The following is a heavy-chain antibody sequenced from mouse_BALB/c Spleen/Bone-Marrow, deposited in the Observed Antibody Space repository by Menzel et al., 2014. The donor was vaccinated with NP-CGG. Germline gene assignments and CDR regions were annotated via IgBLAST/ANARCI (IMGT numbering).Heavy chain of an antibody. V-gene: IGHV2-2*02. CDR2: IWSGGST. D-gene: IGHD2-12*01. J-gene: IGHJ4*01. CDR3: ARNPIRRNAMDY. CDR1: GFSLTSYG. Sequence: VMLVESGPGLVQPSQSLSIPCTVSGFSLTSYGVHWVRQSPGKGLEWLGVIWSGGSTDYNAPFMSRLNISEDNSKSQVFFKTNSLQANDTAIYYCARNPIRRNAMDYWGQGTSVTVSS.